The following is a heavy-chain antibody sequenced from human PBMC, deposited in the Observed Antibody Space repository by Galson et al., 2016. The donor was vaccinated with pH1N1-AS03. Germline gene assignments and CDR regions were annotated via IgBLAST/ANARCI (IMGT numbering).Heavy chain of an antibody. D-gene: IGHD2-15*01. CDR1: GYTFSTYG. J-gene: IGHJ3*02. CDR2: ISGYDDDT. CDR3: ARDRGFRPDPFDI. V-gene: IGHV1-18*04. Sequence: SVKVSCKASGYTFSTYGVSWVRQAPGQGLEWMGWISGYDDDTNYAQNVAGRVTMTTDKSTSTVYMELRSLRSDDTAVYYCARDRGFRPDPFDIWGQGTWVTVSS.